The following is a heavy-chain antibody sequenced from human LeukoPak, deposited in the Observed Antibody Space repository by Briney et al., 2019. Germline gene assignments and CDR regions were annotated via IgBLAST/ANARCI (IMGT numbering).Heavy chain of an antibody. CDR3: AKGVSLGTIFGPDI. D-gene: IGHD3-3*01. Sequence: GGSLRLSCAASGFTFDDYTMHWVRQAPGKGLEWVSLISWDGGSTYYADSVKGRFTISRDNSKNSLYLQMNSLRTEDTALYYCAKGVSLGTIFGPDIWGQGTMVTVSS. J-gene: IGHJ3*02. CDR1: GFTFDDYT. V-gene: IGHV3-43*01. CDR2: ISWDGGST.